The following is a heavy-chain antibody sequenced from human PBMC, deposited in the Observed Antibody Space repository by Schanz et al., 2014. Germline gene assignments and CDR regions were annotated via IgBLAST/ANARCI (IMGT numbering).Heavy chain of an antibody. CDR2: ISSSSMYI. V-gene: IGHV3-21*01. D-gene: IGHD1-26*01. Sequence: EVRLVESGGGLVKPGGSLRLSCAASGFSFSTYGMTWVRQAPGKGLEWVSSISSSSMYIYQADSMRGRFTISRDNAKNSLYLQMNSLRAEDTAVYYCARDSGSHYSVDYWGQGTLVTVSS. CDR3: ARDSGSHYSVDY. CDR1: GFSFSTYG. J-gene: IGHJ4*02.